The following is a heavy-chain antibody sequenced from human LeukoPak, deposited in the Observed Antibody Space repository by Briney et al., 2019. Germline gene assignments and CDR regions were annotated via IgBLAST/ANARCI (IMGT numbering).Heavy chain of an antibody. CDR2: ISASGGST. CDR1: GFTFCSYA. CDR3: VKDGGYSSSCYYFDY. Sequence: GGSLTLSCAASGFTFCSYAMSWVRQAPGRGLEWVSGISASGGSTYYADSVKGRFIISRENSKNTLYLQMSSLRAEDTAIYYCVKDGGYSSSCYYFDYWDQGTLVTVSS. D-gene: IGHD6-13*01. J-gene: IGHJ4*02. V-gene: IGHV3-23*01.